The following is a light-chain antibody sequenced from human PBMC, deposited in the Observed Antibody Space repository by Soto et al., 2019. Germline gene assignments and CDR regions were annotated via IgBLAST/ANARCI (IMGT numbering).Light chain of an antibody. V-gene: IGLV1-44*01. CDR1: SSNVGGNP. J-gene: IGLJ1*01. Sequence: QSVLTQPPSASGTPGQRVTISCSGSSSNVGGNPVTWYQHVPTTAPKLLIYTNTQRPSGVPDRFSGSKSGTSASRAISGLQSEDEADYYCASWDDSLNGPVFGTGTKVTV. CDR3: ASWDDSLNGPV. CDR2: TNT.